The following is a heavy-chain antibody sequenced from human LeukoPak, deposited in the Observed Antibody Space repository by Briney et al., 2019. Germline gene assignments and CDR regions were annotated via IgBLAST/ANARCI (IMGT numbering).Heavy chain of an antibody. V-gene: IGHV5-51*01. Sequence: GESLKISCKGSGYSFTTYWIGWVRQLPGKGLEWMGIIYPGDSDTTYSPSFQGQVTISADKSISTAYLQWSSLKASDSAMYYCGRIPAAGSLKGSFDIWGQGTMVTVSS. CDR2: IYPGDSDT. CDR3: GRIPAAGSLKGSFDI. J-gene: IGHJ3*02. CDR1: GYSFTTYW. D-gene: IGHD6-13*01.